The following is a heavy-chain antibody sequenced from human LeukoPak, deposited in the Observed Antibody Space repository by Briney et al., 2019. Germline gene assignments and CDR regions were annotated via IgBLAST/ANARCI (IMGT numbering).Heavy chain of an antibody. V-gene: IGHV1-18*01. J-gene: IGHJ4*02. CDR2: ISAYNGNT. D-gene: IGHD6-19*01. CDR3: ARDLLVGSSGWYSNY. Sequence: GASVKVSCKASGYTFTSYGISWVRQAPGQGLEWMGWISAYNGNTNYAQKLQGRVTMTTDTSTSTAYMELRSLRSDDTAVYYCARDLLVGSSGWYSNYWGQGTLVTVSS. CDR1: GYTFTSYG.